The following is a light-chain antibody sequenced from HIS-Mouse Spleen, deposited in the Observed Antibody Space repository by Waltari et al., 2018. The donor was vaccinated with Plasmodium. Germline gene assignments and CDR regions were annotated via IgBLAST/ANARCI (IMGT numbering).Light chain of an antibody. V-gene: IGLV2-14*01. CDR1: SSDVGGYNY. Sequence: QSALTQPASVSGSPGQSITISCTGTSSDVGGYNYVSWYQQHPGKAPKLMIYEVSNRPSGVLNRFSGSKSGNTASLTISGLQAEDEADYYCSSYTSSSKYVFGTGTKVTVL. J-gene: IGLJ1*01. CDR2: EVS. CDR3: SSYTSSSKYV.